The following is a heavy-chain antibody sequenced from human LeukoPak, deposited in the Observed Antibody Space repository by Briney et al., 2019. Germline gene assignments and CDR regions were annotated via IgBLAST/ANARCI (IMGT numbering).Heavy chain of an antibody. V-gene: IGHV3-30-3*01. CDR2: ISYDGSKK. Sequence: PGRSLRLSCAASGFTFNNYAMHWVRQAPGKGLEWVAVISYDGSKKDYADSVKGRFTISRDNSKNTLYLHMNSLRAEDTAIYYCAKDRVDGGWYYFDYWGQGTLVTVSS. CDR3: AKDRVDGGWYYFDY. D-gene: IGHD6-19*01. J-gene: IGHJ4*02. CDR1: GFTFNNYA.